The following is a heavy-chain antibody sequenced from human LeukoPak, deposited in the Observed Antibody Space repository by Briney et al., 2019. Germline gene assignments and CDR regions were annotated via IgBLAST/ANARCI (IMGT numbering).Heavy chain of an antibody. V-gene: IGHV3-48*01. CDR2: ISSSSSTI. Sequence: GGSLRLSCAASGFTFSSYSMNWVRQAPGKGLEWVSYISSSSSTIYYADSVKGRFTISRDNAKNSLYLQMNSLRAEDTAVYYCAREPSPIAAAGFDAFDIWGQGTMVTVSS. D-gene: IGHD6-13*01. CDR3: AREPSPIAAAGFDAFDI. CDR1: GFTFSSYS. J-gene: IGHJ3*02.